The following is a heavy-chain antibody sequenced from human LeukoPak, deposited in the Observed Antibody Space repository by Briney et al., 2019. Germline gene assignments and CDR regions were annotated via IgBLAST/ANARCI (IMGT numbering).Heavy chain of an antibody. J-gene: IGHJ4*02. Sequence: GGSLTLSCAASGFTFSNAWMTWVRQAPGKELEWVGRIKSKTDGGTIDYAAPAKGRFTISRDNSKNTVYLQMNSLRAEDTAVYYCARRHRTGTTSSGGDVIGYWGQGTLVTVSS. V-gene: IGHV3-15*01. D-gene: IGHD1-1*01. CDR3: ARRHRTGTTSSGGDVIGY. CDR2: IKSKTDGGTI. CDR1: GFTFSNAW.